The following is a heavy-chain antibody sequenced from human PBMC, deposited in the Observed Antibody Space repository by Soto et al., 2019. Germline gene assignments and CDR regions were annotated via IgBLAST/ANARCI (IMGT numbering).Heavy chain of an antibody. CDR3: AKVRFEGGSNGLAV. Sequence: EVQLLESGGGSVQPGGSLRLSCTASGFSFDDYAMSWVRQAPGKGLGWVSSISGGGVNTYYADSVMGRFTISRDNSENMLFLQMNGLRAEDTAVYYCAKVRFEGGSNGLAVWGQGTTVTVSS. CDR2: ISGGGVNT. J-gene: IGHJ6*02. D-gene: IGHD3-9*01. V-gene: IGHV3-23*01. CDR1: GFSFDDYA.